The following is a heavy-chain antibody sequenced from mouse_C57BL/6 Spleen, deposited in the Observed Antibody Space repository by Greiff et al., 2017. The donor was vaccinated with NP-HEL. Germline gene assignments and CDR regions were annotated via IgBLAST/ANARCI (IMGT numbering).Heavy chain of an antibody. CDR2: ILPGSGST. V-gene: IGHV1-9*01. J-gene: IGHJ3*01. D-gene: IGHD1-1*01. Sequence: VQLQQSGAELMKPGASVKLSCKATGYTFTGYWIEWVKQRPGHGLEWIGEILPGSGSTNYNEKFKGKATFTADKSSNTAYMQLSSLTTEDSAIYYCASQADGSSYWFAYWGQGTLVTVSA. CDR3: ASQADGSSYWFAY. CDR1: GYTFTGYW.